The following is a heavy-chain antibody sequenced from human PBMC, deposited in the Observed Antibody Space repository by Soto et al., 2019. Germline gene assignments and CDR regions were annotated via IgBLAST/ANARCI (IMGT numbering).Heavy chain of an antibody. CDR1: GYTFTSYD. CDR3: ARGLDSSGWYNYYYYVMDV. V-gene: IGHV1-8*01. J-gene: IGHJ6*02. CDR2: MNPNSGIT. Sequence: ASVKCSCKASGYTFTSYDINWVRQATGQGLEWMGWMNPNSGITGYAQKFQGRVTMTRNTSISTAYMELSSLRSEDTAVYYCARGLDSSGWYNYYYYVMDVWGQGTTVTGSS. D-gene: IGHD6-19*01.